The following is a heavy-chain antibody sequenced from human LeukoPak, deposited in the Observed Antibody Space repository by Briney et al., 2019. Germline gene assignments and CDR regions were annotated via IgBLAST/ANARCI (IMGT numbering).Heavy chain of an antibody. CDR1: GGSMSSISYY. CDR2: IYYSGST. Sequence: PETLSLTCTVSGGSMSSISYYWGWIRQPPGKGLEWIGSIYYSGSTCYDTFLKSRFIISIDTAKNQFSLKLSSVTAADTAVYYCARAGYGDSDFDYWGQGTLVTVSS. CDR3: ARAGYGDSDFDY. J-gene: IGHJ4*02. V-gene: IGHV4-39*01. D-gene: IGHD4-17*01.